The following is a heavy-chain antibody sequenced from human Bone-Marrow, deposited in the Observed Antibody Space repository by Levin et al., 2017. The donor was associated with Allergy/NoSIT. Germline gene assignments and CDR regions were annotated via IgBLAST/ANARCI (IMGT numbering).Heavy chain of an antibody. J-gene: IGHJ6*02. Sequence: ASVKVSCKASGYTFTSYYMHWVRQAPGQGLEWMGIINPSGGSTSYAQKFQGRVTMTRDTSTSTVYMELSSLRSEDTAVYYCARMSSSRRYYYYYYGMDGWGQGTTVTVSS. V-gene: IGHV1-46*01. D-gene: IGHD6-6*01. CDR1: GYTFTSYY. CDR3: ARMSSSRRYYYYYYGMDG. CDR2: INPSGGST.